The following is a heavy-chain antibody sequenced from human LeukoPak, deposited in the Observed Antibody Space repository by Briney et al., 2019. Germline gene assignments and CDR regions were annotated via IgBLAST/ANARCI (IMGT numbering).Heavy chain of an antibody. CDR1: GFTFSNYG. V-gene: IGHV3-33*01. D-gene: IGHD1-14*01. CDR3: ARYNTGSVDY. J-gene: IGHJ4*02. CDR2: IWYDGSKK. Sequence: PGGSLRLSCTASGFTFSNYGMHWVHQAPGKGLEWVAVIWYDGSKKYYADSVKGRFTISRDNSKNTLYLQMDSLRAEDTAVYHCARYNTGSVDYWGQGTLVTVSS.